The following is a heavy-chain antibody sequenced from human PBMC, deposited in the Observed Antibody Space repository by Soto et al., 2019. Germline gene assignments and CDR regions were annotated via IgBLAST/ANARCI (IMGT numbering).Heavy chain of an antibody. V-gene: IGHV4-59*12. CDR1: GGSISSYY. J-gene: IGHJ3*02. Sequence: PSETLSLTCTVSGGSISSYYWSWIRQPPGKGLEWIGYIYYSGSTNYNPSLKSRVTISVDTSKNQFSLKLSSVTAADTAVYYRARETNYDSSGYYAFDIWGQGTMVTVSS. D-gene: IGHD3-22*01. CDR2: IYYSGST. CDR3: ARETNYDSSGYYAFDI.